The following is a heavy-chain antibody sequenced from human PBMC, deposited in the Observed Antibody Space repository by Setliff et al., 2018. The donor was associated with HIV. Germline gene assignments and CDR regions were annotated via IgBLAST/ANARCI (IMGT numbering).Heavy chain of an antibody. CDR2: VYYSGST. CDR3: ARRRGQKATGWYYFDF. J-gene: IGHJ4*02. V-gene: IGHV4-39*01. CDR1: GDSISASGPGYY. Sequence: PSETLSLTCSVSGDSISASGPGYYWGWVRQPPGGGLEWIGSVYYSGSTYYNPSLKSRVSISVDTSKRQFSLKLTSVTAGDSALYYCARRRGQKATGWYYFDFWGQGALVTVSS. D-gene: IGHD6-19*01.